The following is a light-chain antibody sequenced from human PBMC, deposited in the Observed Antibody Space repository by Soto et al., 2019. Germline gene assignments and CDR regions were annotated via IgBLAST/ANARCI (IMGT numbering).Light chain of an antibody. V-gene: IGKV2-30*02. CDR2: KVS. Sequence: GVMTQSPISLPVTLGQPASISCRSNQSLVHSDGIAYFSWFQQRPGRSPRRLIYKVSNRDSGVPARFSGSGSGTDFALKISRVEAEDVGVYYCMQGTHWPITFGQGTRLEIK. CDR3: MQGTHWPIT. CDR1: QSLVHSDGIAY. J-gene: IGKJ5*01.